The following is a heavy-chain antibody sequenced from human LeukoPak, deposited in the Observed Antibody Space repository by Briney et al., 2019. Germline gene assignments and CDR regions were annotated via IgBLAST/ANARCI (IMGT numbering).Heavy chain of an antibody. J-gene: IGHJ6*02. V-gene: IGHV4-59*01. D-gene: IGHD2-21*01. CDR2: IYYSGST. CDR1: GGSINSYH. Sequence: ETLSLTCTVSGGSINSYHWNWIRQPPGKGLEWIGYIYYSGSTNYNPSLKSRATISVDTAKNQFSLKLSSVTAADTAVYYCARAVTVIHGMDVWGQGTTVTVSS. CDR3: ARAVTVIHGMDV.